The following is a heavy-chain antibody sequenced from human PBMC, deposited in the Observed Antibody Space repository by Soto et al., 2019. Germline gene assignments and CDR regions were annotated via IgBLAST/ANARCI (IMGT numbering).Heavy chain of an antibody. V-gene: IGHV4-59*01. CDR3: ARVWEYDFWGGYSSYMDV. Sequence: SETLSLTCTVSGGSISSYYWSWIRQPPGKGLEWIGYIYYSGSTNYNPSLKSRVTISVDTSKNQFSLKLSSVTAVGTAVYYCARVWEYDFWGGYSSYMDVWGQGTTVTVSS. CDR1: GGSISSYY. J-gene: IGHJ6*03. CDR2: IYYSGST. D-gene: IGHD3-3*01.